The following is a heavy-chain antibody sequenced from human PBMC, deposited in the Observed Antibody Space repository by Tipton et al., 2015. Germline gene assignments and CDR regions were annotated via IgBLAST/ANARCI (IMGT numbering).Heavy chain of an antibody. CDR2: ISYSGST. J-gene: IGHJ6*02. CDR3: ARDLEHGMDV. D-gene: IGHD5-24*01. V-gene: IGHV4-39*07. CDR1: GGSISSSSYY. Sequence: TLSLTCTVSGGSISSSSYYWAWIRQPPGKGLEWMGYISYSGSTHYNPSLKSRVSISLDTSKNHFSLSLTSVTAADTAIYYCARDLEHGMDVWGQGTTVTVSS.